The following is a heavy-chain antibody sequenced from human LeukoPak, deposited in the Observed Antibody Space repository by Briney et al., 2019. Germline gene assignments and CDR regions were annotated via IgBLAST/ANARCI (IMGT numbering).Heavy chain of an antibody. CDR3: ARDCIVGASPYDY. CDR1: GFTFSDYY. CDR2: ISSSGSTI. V-gene: IGHV3-11*01. Sequence: PGGSLRLSCAASGFTFSDYYMSWIRQAPGKGLEWVSYISSSGSTIYYADSVKSRFTISRDNAKNSLYLQMNSLRAEDTAVYYCARDCIVGASPYDYWGQGTLVTVSS. D-gene: IGHD1-26*01. J-gene: IGHJ4*02.